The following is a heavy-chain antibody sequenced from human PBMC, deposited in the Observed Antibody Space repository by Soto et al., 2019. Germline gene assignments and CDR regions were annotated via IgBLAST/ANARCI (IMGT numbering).Heavy chain of an antibody. Sequence: EVQLLESGGGLVQPGGSLRLSCAVSGFTFSNYAMNWVRQVPGKGLEWVSDISNSGGTTYYADSVRGRFTISRDNSKNTLYLQMSSLRAEDTAVYDCAKLPSNRGSDPSDSWGQGTLVTVSS. CDR2: ISNSGGTT. CDR1: GFTFSNYA. CDR3: AKLPSNRGSDPSDS. J-gene: IGHJ5*01. D-gene: IGHD1-26*01. V-gene: IGHV3-23*01.